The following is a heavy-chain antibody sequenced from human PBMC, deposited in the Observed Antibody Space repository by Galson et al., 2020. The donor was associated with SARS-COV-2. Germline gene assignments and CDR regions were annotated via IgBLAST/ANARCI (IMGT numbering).Heavy chain of an antibody. V-gene: IGHV3-30*04. CDR1: GFTFSNYA. Sequence: GGSLRLSCAASGFTFSNYAMYWVRQAPGKGLEWVVVVSYDGTNKYYADSVKGRFTISRDNSQNTLYLQMNSLRSEDTAVYYCARAYSGYDWLDNWGQGTLVTISS. D-gene: IGHD5-12*01. CDR3: ARAYSGYDWLDN. J-gene: IGHJ5*02. CDR2: VSYDGTNK.